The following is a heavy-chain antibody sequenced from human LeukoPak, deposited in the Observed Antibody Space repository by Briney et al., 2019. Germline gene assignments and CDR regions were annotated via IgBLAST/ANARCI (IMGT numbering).Heavy chain of an antibody. CDR2: ISGSGGST. D-gene: IGHD3-10*01. J-gene: IGHJ4*02. CDR1: GFTFCSYV. CDR3: AKDMVRGVTPTIICDY. Sequence: PGGSLRLSCAASGFTFCSYVMSWVRQAPGKGLEWVSAISGSGGSTYYADSVKGRFTISRDNSKNTLYLQMNSLRAEDTAVYYCAKDMVRGVTPTIICDYWGQGTLVTVSS. V-gene: IGHV3-23*01.